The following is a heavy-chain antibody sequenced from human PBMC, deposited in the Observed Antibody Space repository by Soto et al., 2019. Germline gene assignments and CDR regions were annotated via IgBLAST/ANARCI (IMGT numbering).Heavy chain of an antibody. Sequence: QVQLVQSGAEVKKPGASVKVSCKASGYTFTSYGISWVRQAPGQGIEGMGWVSAYNGNTNYAQKLKGRVTMTTDTPTSKAHIELRSLRSDDTGVYYCVRYLAAAGPFYYWGQGTLVTFSS. J-gene: IGHJ4*02. CDR3: VRYLAAAGPFYY. D-gene: IGHD6-13*01. CDR2: VSAYNGNT. CDR1: GYTFTSYG. V-gene: IGHV1-18*01.